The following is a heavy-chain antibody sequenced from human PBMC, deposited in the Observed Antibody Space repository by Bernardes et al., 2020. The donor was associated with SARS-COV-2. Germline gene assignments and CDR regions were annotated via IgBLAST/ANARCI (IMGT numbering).Heavy chain of an antibody. J-gene: IGHJ4*02. CDR3: ANSKSYDILTGYVDY. CDR1: GFSLSTSGMC. Sequence: SGPTLVKPTQTLTLTCTFSGFSLSTSGMCVSWIRQPPGKALEWLARIDWDDDKYYSTSLKTRLTISKDTSKNQVVLTMTNMDPVDTATYYCANSKSYDILTGYVDYWGQGTLVTVSS. V-gene: IGHV2-70*11. D-gene: IGHD3-9*01. CDR2: IDWDDDK.